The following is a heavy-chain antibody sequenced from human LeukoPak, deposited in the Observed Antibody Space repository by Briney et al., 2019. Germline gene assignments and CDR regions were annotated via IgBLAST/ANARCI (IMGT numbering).Heavy chain of an antibody. CDR1: GGSISSSSYY. CDR2: IYYSGRT. CDR3: ARAGILTGHSRLNWFDP. J-gene: IGHJ5*02. D-gene: IGHD3-9*01. Sequence: SETLSLTCTVSGGSISSSSYYWGWIRQPPGKGLEWIGNIYYSGRTYYNPSLKSRVTISVDTSKNQFSLKLSSVTAADTAVYYCARAGILTGHSRLNWFDPWGQGTLVTVSS. V-gene: IGHV4-39*01.